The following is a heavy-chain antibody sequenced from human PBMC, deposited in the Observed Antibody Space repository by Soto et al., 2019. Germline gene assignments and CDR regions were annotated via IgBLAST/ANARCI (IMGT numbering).Heavy chain of an antibody. V-gene: IGHV3-21*01. CDR1: GFTFSSYS. CDR3: ARDPLAYCGGDCYSSFDY. J-gene: IGHJ4*02. Sequence: EVQLVESGGGLVKPGGSLRLSCAASGFTFSSYSMNWVRQAPGKGLEWVSSISSSSSYIYYADSVKGRFTISRDNAKNSLYLQMNSLRAEDTAVYYCARDPLAYCGGDCYSSFDYWGQGTLVTVSS. CDR2: ISSSSSYI. D-gene: IGHD2-21*02.